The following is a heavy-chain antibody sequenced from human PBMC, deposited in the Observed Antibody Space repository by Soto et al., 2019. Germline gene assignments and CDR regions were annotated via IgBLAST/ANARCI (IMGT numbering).Heavy chain of an antibody. CDR1: ESTVSRDW. CDR3: SGGVGDAF. CDR2: INQDGSEK. Sequence: EVHLVESGGGLVQTGGSLRLSCAIFESTVSRDWMNWVRQAPGKGLEWVAHINQDGSEKYYVDSVKGRFTISRDNAKKSLDLQMNILRPADTGMDYGSGGVGDAFWGQGTLVTVSS. J-gene: IGHJ4*02. D-gene: IGHD1-26*01. V-gene: IGHV3-7*04.